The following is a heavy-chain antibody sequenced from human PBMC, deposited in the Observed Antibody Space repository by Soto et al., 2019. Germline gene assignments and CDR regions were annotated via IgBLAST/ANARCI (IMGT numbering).Heavy chain of an antibody. CDR1: GFTFTSSA. J-gene: IGHJ6*02. CDR2: IVVGSGNT. D-gene: IGHD2-21*02. V-gene: IGHV1-58*01. CDR3: GADPWGDDVGYYGMDV. Sequence: GASVKVSCKASGFTFTSSAVQWVRQARGQRLEWIGWIVVGSGNTNYAQKFQERVTITRDMSTSTAYMELSSLRSEDTAVYYCGADPWGDDVGYYGMDVWGQGTTVTVSS.